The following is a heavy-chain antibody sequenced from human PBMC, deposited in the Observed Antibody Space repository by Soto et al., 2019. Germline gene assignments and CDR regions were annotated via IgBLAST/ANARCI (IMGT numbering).Heavy chain of an antibody. CDR1: GFTFSSYA. Sequence: GGSLRLSCAASGFTFSSYAMSWVRQAPGKGLEWVSAISGSGGSKYYAYSVKGRFTISRDNSKNTVYLQMNSLRAEDTAVYYCAKDPYCSSTSCPHYFDYWGQGTLVTVSS. CDR3: AKDPYCSSTSCPHYFDY. CDR2: ISGSGGSK. V-gene: IGHV3-23*01. D-gene: IGHD2-2*01. J-gene: IGHJ4*02.